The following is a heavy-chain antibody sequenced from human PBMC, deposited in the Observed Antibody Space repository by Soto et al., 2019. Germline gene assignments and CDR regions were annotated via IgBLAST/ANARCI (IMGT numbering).Heavy chain of an antibody. CDR3: ARSFEGSGCYNY. CDR1: GGSFSGYY. V-gene: IGHV4-34*01. J-gene: IGHJ4*02. Sequence: PSETLSLTCAVYGGSFSGYYWTWIRQPPGTGLEWIGEINHSGSTNYNPSLKSRVTISVDTSKNQFSLKLTSVTAADTAVYYCARSFEGSGCYNYWGQGTLVTVSS. CDR2: INHSGST. D-gene: IGHD6-19*01.